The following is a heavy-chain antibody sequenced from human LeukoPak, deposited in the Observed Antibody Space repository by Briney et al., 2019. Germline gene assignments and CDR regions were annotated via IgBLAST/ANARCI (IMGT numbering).Heavy chain of an antibody. V-gene: IGHV3-30*18. D-gene: IGHD5-18*01. Sequence: GGSLRLSCAASGFMFNSYGMHWVRQAPGKGLEWLTVISHDGSNKYYADSVKGRFTISRGNSKNTLYLQMNSLRPEDTALYHCAKVTGQLWLGPRAYDIWGQGTMVTVSS. CDR2: ISHDGSNK. J-gene: IGHJ3*02. CDR3: AKVTGQLWLGPRAYDI. CDR1: GFMFNSYG.